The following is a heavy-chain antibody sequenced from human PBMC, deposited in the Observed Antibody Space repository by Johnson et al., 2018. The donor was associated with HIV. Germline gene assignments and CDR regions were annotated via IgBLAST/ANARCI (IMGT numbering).Heavy chain of an antibody. D-gene: IGHD6-13*01. CDR1: AFTFSKYD. V-gene: IGHV3-43*01. Sequence: VQLVESGGGVVQPGRSLRLSCAASAFTFSKYDMHWVRQAPGKGLEWVSLISWDGGSTYYADSVKGRFTISRDNSKHSLYLQMNSLRTEDTALYYCAKDNGIAGTSGDAFDIWGQGTMVTVSS. J-gene: IGHJ3*02. CDR2: ISWDGGST. CDR3: AKDNGIAGTSGDAFDI.